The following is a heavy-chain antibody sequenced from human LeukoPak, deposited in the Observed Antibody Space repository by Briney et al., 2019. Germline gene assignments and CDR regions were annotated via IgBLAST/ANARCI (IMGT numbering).Heavy chain of an antibody. D-gene: IGHD6-19*01. Sequence: ASVKVSCKASGYTFTGYYVHWVRQAPGQGLEWMGWINPNSGGTNYAQKFQGRVTMTRDTSISTAYMELSRLRSDDTAVYYCARVSLLAVAGSLSLVDYFDYWGQGTLVTVSS. V-gene: IGHV1-2*02. J-gene: IGHJ4*02. CDR1: GYTFTGYY. CDR3: ARVSLLAVAGSLSLVDYFDY. CDR2: INPNSGGT.